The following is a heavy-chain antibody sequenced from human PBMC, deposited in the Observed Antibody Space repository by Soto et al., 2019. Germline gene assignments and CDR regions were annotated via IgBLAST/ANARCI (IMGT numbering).Heavy chain of an antibody. CDR3: ASARGRTPFDGMDV. CDR1: GYTFTSYY. J-gene: IGHJ6*02. CDR2: XXPXXGXT. Sequence: GASVNVSCKASGYTFTSYYMHWVRQALGQGLEWXGIXXPXXGXTXXXQXXXGRVTMTRDTSTSTVYMELSSLRSEDTAVYYCASARGRTPFDGMDVWGQGTTVTVSS. V-gene: IGHV1-46*01.